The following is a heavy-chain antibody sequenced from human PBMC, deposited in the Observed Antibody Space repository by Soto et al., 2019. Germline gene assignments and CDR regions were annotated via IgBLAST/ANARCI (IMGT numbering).Heavy chain of an antibody. CDR1: GYTFTGYY. D-gene: IGHD1-26*01. CDR2: INPNSGGT. Sequence: ASVKVSCKASGYTFTGYYMHWVRQAPGQGLEWMGWINPNSGGTNYAQKFQGRVTMTRDTSISTAYMELSRLRSDDTAVYYCARDRGEWELLDSWFDPWGQVTPVTV. J-gene: IGHJ5*02. V-gene: IGHV1-2*02. CDR3: ARDRGEWELLDSWFDP.